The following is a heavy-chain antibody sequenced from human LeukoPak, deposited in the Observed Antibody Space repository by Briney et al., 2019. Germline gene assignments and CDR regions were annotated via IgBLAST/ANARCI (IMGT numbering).Heavy chain of an antibody. CDR3: VSAVRGSPIDY. J-gene: IGHJ4*02. CDR1: GFRFSNYW. Sequence: GGSLRLSCAASGFRFSNYWMGWVRQAPGKGPACVANIKTDGSETYYVDSVKGRFTISRDNAKNSLFLQMNSLRAEDTAIYYCVSAVRGSPIDYWGQGTLVSVPS. V-gene: IGHV3-7*01. CDR2: IKTDGSET. D-gene: IGHD3-10*01.